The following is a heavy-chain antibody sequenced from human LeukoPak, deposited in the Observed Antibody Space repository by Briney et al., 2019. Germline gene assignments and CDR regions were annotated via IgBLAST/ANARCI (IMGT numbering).Heavy chain of an antibody. Sequence: ASVKVSCKASGYTFTGYYMHWVRQAPGQGLEWMGWINPNSGGTNYAQKFQGRVTMTRDTSISTAYMELSRLRSDDTAVYYCARDRGLFNCNCVGYWGQGTLVTVSS. J-gene: IGHJ4*02. CDR2: INPNSGGT. CDR3: ARDRGLFNCNCVGY. D-gene: IGHD1-7*01. V-gene: IGHV1-2*02. CDR1: GYTFTGYY.